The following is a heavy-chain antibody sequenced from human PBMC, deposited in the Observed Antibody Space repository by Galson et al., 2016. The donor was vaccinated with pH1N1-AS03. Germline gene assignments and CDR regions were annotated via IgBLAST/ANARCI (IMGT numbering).Heavy chain of an antibody. CDR1: GGSIGSEDFH. D-gene: IGHD2-2*02. J-gene: IGHJ5*02. Sequence: SETLSLTCTVSGGSIGSEDFHWGWIRQPPGKGLEWIGLIYPSGSTYYSPSFQRRVSISVDTSKDQFSLRLFSVTAADTATYFCARLRVAINWRDPWGQGILVTVSS. CDR3: ARLRVAINWRDP. CDR2: IYPSGST. V-gene: IGHV4-39*07.